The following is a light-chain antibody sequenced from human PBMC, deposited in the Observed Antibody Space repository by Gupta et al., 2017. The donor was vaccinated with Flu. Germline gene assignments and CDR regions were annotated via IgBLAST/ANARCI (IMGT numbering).Light chain of an antibody. CDR3: QHRSNWPT. J-gene: IGKJ4*01. Sequence: EIVLTQSPVTLSLSPGERATLSCRASQSVSNSLVWYQQKPGQTPRLLIYDASNRATGIPDRFSGGGSGTDFTLTISSLEPEDFAVYYCQHRSNWPTFGGGTKVEIK. CDR1: QSVSNS. V-gene: IGKV3-11*01. CDR2: DAS.